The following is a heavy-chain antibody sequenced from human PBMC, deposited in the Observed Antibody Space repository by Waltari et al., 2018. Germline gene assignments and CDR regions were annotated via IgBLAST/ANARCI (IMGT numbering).Heavy chain of an antibody. V-gene: IGHV4-59*01. Sequence: QVQLQESGPGLVKPSETLSLTCTVSGGSISSYYWSWLRHPPGRGLAWIGYIYYSGSTNYNPSLKSRVTISVDTSKNQFSLKLSSVTAADTAVYYCARDRGISSSSLGAYYYYYYGMDVWGQGTTVTVSS. CDR1: GGSISSYY. CDR2: IYYSGST. CDR3: ARDRGISSSSLGAYYYYYYGMDV. J-gene: IGHJ6*02. D-gene: IGHD6-6*01.